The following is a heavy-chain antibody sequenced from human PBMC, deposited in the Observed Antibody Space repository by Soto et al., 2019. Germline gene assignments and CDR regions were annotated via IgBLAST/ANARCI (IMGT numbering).Heavy chain of an antibody. CDR1: GGSISSYY. CDR3: ARDRVGSRYGMDV. D-gene: IGHD6-13*01. Sequence: PSETLSLTCTVSGGSISSYYWSWIRQPPGKGLEWIGYIYYSGSTNYNPSLKSRVTISVDTSKNQFSLKLSSVTAADTAVYYCARDRVGSRYGMDVWGQGTTVTVSS. CDR2: IYYSGST. J-gene: IGHJ6*02. V-gene: IGHV4-59*01.